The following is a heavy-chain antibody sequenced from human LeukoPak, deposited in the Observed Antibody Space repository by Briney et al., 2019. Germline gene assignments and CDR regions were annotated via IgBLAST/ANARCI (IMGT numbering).Heavy chain of an antibody. Sequence: ASETLSLTCAVSGGSISSGGYSWSWIRQPPGKGLEWIGYIYHSGSTWYNPSLKSRVTISVDRSKNQFSLRLNSMTAADTAVYYCARGPSRKVVTATLGPFDPWGQGTLVTVSS. J-gene: IGHJ5*02. CDR2: IYHSGST. V-gene: IGHV4-30-2*01. CDR3: ARGPSRKVVTATLGPFDP. CDR1: GGSISSGGYS. D-gene: IGHD2-21*02.